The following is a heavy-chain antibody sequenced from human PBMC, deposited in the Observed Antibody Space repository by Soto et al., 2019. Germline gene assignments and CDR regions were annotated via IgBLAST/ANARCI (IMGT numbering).Heavy chain of an antibody. J-gene: IGHJ4*02. CDR3: ARDWYYYDSSGYGLFVY. CDR1: GGTFSSYA. V-gene: IGHV1-69*06. D-gene: IGHD3-22*01. CDR2: IIPIFGTA. Sequence: SVKVSCKASGGTFSSYAISWVRQAPGQGLEWMGGIIPIFGTANYAQKFQGRVTITADKSTSTAYMELSSLGSEDTAVYYCARDWYYYDSSGYGLFVYWGQGTLVTVSS.